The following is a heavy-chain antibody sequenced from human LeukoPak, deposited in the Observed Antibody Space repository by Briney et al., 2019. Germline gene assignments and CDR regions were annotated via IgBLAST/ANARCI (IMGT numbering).Heavy chain of an antibody. CDR3: ARDLTGTTPWFDP. Sequence: GASVKVSCKASGYTFTGYHMHWVRQAPGQGLEWMGWISAYNGNTNYAQKLQGRVTMTTDTSTSTAYMELRSLRSDDTAVYYCARDLTGTTPWFDPWGQGTLVTVSS. CDR1: GYTFTGYH. V-gene: IGHV1-18*04. J-gene: IGHJ5*02. CDR2: ISAYNGNT. D-gene: IGHD1-7*01.